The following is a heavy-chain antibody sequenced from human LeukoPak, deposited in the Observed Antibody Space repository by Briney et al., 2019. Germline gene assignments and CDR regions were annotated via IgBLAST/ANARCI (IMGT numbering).Heavy chain of an antibody. D-gene: IGHD4-11*01. CDR3: AKAGFSNIDY. Sequence: GGSLRLSCAASGFKFDDYTIHWVRQAPGKGLEWVSLISWDGGISSYADSVKGRFTISRDNSKNSLYLQMSSLRTEDTAFYYCAKAGFSNIDYWGQGTLVTVSS. J-gene: IGHJ4*02. V-gene: IGHV3-43*01. CDR1: GFKFDDYT. CDR2: ISWDGGIS.